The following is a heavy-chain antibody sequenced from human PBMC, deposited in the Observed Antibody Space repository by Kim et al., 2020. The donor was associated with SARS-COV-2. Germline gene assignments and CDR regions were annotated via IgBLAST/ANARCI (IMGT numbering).Heavy chain of an antibody. CDR3: ARLRYGAVAAHYYYYGMDV. CDR1: GYSFTSYW. CDR2: IYPGDSDT. Sequence: GESLKISCKGSGYSFTSYWIGWVRQMPGKGLEWMGIIYPGDSDTRYSPSFQGQVTISADKSISTAYLQWSSLKASDTAMYYCARLRYGAVAAHYYYYGMDVWGQRTTVTVSS. J-gene: IGHJ6*02. V-gene: IGHV5-51*01. D-gene: IGHD6-19*01.